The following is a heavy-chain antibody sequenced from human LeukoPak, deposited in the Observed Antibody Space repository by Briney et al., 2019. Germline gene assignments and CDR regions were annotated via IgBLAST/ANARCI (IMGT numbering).Heavy chain of an antibody. D-gene: IGHD4-11*01. V-gene: IGHV3-21*01. CDR2: ISSSSSYI. CDR1: GFTFSSYS. CDR3: ARGGSDYSNPTADH. J-gene: IGHJ4*02. Sequence: GGSLRLSCAASGFTFSSYSMNWVRQAPGKGLEWVSSISSSSSYIYYADSVKGRFTISRDNAKNSLYLQMNSLRAEDTAVYYCARGGSDYSNPTADHWGQGTLVTVSS.